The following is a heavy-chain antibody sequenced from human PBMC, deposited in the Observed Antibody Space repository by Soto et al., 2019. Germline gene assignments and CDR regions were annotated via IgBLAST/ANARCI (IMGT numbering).Heavy chain of an antibody. V-gene: IGHV2-5*02. D-gene: IGHD3-3*01. Sequence: QITLKESGPTLVKPTQTLTLTCTFSGFSLSTSGVGVGWIRQPPGKALEWLALIYWDDDKRYSPSLKSRLTITKDTSKNQVVLTMTNMDPVDTATYYCARGPVLRFFVDYWGQGTLVTVSS. CDR3: ARGPVLRFFVDY. CDR1: GFSLSTSGVG. CDR2: IYWDDDK. J-gene: IGHJ4*02.